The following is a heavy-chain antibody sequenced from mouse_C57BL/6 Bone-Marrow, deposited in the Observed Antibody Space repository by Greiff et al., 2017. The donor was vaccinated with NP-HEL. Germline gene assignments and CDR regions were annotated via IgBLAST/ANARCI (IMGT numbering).Heavy chain of an antibody. D-gene: IGHD2-3*01. Sequence: VQLQQPGAELVKPGASVKLSCKASGYTFTSYWMHWVKQRPGRGLEWTGRIDPNSGGTKYNEQFKSKATLTVANPSSTAYMQLSSLTSEDAAVYDCAREGIYDGYYEYWGQGTTLTVAS. CDR1: GYTFTSYW. CDR2: IDPNSGGT. CDR3: AREGIYDGYYEY. J-gene: IGHJ2*01. V-gene: IGHV1-72*01.